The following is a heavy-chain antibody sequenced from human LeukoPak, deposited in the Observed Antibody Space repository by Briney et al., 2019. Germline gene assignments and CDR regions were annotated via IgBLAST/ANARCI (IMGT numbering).Heavy chain of an antibody. Sequence: SETLSLTCTVSGGPISSSSYYWGWIRQPPGKGLEWIGSIYYSGSTYYNPSLKSRVTISVDTSKSQFSLKLSSVTAADTAVYYCARDPMVRDPFDYWGQGTLVTVSS. J-gene: IGHJ4*02. CDR3: ARDPMVRDPFDY. D-gene: IGHD3-10*01. CDR2: IYYSGST. CDR1: GGPISSSSYY. V-gene: IGHV4-39*07.